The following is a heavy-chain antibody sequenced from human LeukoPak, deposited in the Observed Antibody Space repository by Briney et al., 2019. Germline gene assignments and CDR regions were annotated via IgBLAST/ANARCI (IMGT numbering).Heavy chain of an antibody. V-gene: IGHV3-30*02. CDR1: GFTFSSYG. CDR3: AKDRTRVVPAAYTDY. CDR2: IRYDGSNK. D-gene: IGHD2-2*01. J-gene: IGHJ4*02. Sequence: GGSLRLSCAASGFTFSSYGMHWVRQAPGKGLEWVAFIRYDGSNKYYADSVKGRFTISRDNSKNTLYLQMNSLRAEDTAVYYCAKDRTRVVPAAYTDYWGQGTLVTVSS.